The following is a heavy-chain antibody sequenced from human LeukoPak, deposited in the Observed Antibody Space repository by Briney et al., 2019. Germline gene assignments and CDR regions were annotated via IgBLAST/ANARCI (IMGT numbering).Heavy chain of an antibody. D-gene: IGHD3-22*01. Sequence: SQTLSLTCTVSGGSISSGGYYWSWIRQHPGKGLEWIGYIYYSGSTYYNLSLKSRVTISVDTSKNQFSLKLSSVTAADTAVYYCARERFYYYDSSGYYIYDYWGQGTLVTVSS. CDR3: ARERFYYYDSSGYYIYDY. J-gene: IGHJ4*02. CDR2: IYYSGST. CDR1: GGSISSGGYY. V-gene: IGHV4-31*03.